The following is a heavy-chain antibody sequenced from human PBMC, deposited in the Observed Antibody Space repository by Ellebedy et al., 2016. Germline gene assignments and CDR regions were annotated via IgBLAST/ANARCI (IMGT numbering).Heavy chain of an antibody. CDR3: ARVEYQLLPSGGGTYYYYYMDV. J-gene: IGHJ6*03. D-gene: IGHD2-2*01. CDR2: ISSSSSYI. CDR1: GFTFSNYS. Sequence: GESLKISCAASGFTFSNYSMNWVRQAPGKGLEWVSSISSSSSYIYYADSVKGRFTISRDNAKNSLYLQMNSLRAEDTAVYYCARVEYQLLPSGGGTYYYYYMDVWGKGTTVTVSS. V-gene: IGHV3-21*01.